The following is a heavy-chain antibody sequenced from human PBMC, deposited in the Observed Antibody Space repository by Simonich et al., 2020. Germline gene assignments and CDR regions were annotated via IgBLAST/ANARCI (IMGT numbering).Heavy chain of an antibody. CDR2: IWDDGSNK. CDR3: ARAYSSSWYNWFDP. J-gene: IGHJ5*02. V-gene: IGHV3-33*01. D-gene: IGHD6-13*01. CDR1: GFTFSSYG. Sequence: QVQLVESGGGVVQPGRSLRLSCAASGFTFSSYGMHWDRQAPGKGLEWVAVIWDDGSNKYYADSVKGRFTISRDNSKNTLYLQMNSLRAEDTAVYYCARAYSSSWYNWFDPWGQGTLVTVSS.